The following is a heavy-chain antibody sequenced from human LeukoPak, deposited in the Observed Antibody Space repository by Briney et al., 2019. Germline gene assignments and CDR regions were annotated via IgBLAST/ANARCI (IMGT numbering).Heavy chain of an antibody. CDR1: GFSLSTIGEG. CDR2: IYWNDDK. Sequence: ASGPTLVKPTQTLTLTFTFSGFSLSTIGEGVGWIRQPPGKALEWLALIYWNDDKRYSPSLKTRLTISKDTSKNQVVLTMTNMDPVDTATYYCARVSGRMSGYDSGFDDWGQGTLVTVSS. V-gene: IGHV2-5*01. J-gene: IGHJ4*02. D-gene: IGHD5-12*01. CDR3: ARVSGRMSGYDSGFDD.